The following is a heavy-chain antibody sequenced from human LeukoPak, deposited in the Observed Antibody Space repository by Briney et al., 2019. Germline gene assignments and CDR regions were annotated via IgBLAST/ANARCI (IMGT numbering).Heavy chain of an antibody. V-gene: IGHV4-38-2*02. CDR1: GYSISSGYY. CDR3: ACTYYDFWSERATNWFDP. D-gene: IGHD3-3*01. CDR2: IYTSGST. J-gene: IGHJ5*02. Sequence: SETLSLTCTVSGYSISSGYYWGWIRQPPGKGLEWIGRIYTSGSTNYNPSLKSRVTISVDTSKNQFSLKLSSVTAADTAVYYCACTYYDFWSERATNWFDPWGQGTLVTVSS.